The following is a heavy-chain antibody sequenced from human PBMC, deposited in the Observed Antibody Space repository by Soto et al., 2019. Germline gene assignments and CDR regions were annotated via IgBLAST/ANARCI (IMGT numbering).Heavy chain of an antibody. J-gene: IGHJ4*02. Sequence: XXTLSLTCTVSGGSISSYYWGWIPQPPGKGLEWIGYIYHSGTSFYNPSLKSRVTISVDGSKNQFSLKVNSVTAADTAVYYCARGRLVPAVNFDYWGLGTLVTVSS. CDR2: IYHSGTS. D-gene: IGHD2-2*01. V-gene: IGHV4-59*12. CDR3: ARGRLVPAVNFDY. CDR1: GGSISSYY.